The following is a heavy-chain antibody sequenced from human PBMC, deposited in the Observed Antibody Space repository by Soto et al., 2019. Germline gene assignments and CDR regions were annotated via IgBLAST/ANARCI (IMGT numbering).Heavy chain of an antibody. V-gene: IGHV3-30*18. CDR1: GFTFSNFG. D-gene: IGHD5-12*01. J-gene: IGHJ4*02. CDR3: AKDIHADRDTYHYGADY. Sequence: QVQLVESGGGVVQPGTSLRLSCSASGFTFSNFGMHWVRQAPGKGLEWVSIITYDGSRKHYIDSVKGRFTISRDNSKNTVFLQMNILRAEDSAVYYCAKDIHADRDTYHYGADYCGQGTLVTVSS. CDR2: ITYDGSRK.